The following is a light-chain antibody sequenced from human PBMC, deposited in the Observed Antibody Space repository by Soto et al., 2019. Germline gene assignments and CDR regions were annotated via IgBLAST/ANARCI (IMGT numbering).Light chain of an antibody. CDR1: QSVSSSY. CDR2: GAS. Sequence: TLSCRASQSVSSSYLAWYQQRLGQAPRLLIYGASNRATGIPDLFSGSGSVTDFTLTFSRLDPEDFAVYYCQHYGGSQGTFGQGTKVDI. J-gene: IGKJ1*01. CDR3: QHYGGSQGT. V-gene: IGKV3-20*01.